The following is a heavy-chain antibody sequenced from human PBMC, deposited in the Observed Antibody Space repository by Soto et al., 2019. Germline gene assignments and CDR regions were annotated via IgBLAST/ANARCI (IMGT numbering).Heavy chain of an antibody. CDR2: IKPDGSES. J-gene: IGHJ4*02. CDR1: EFTFSRHY. V-gene: IGHV3-7*01. D-gene: IGHD2-15*01. Sequence: EVQLAESGGGLVQPGGSLRLSCVASEFTFSRHYMTWVRQAPGKGLESVAKIKPDGSESYYVDSVRGRFTFSRDNAKNSLSLQMNSLRDEDTAVYYCAIEEWWRVEFWGQGTLVTVSS. CDR3: AIEEWWRVEF.